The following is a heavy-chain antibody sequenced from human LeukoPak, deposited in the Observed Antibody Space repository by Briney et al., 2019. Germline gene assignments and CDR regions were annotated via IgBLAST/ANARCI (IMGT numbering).Heavy chain of an antibody. D-gene: IGHD6-6*01. CDR1: GGSISTYY. Sequence: PSETLSLTCTVSGGSISTYYWNWIRQPPGKGLEWIGYIYHSGGTNYNPSLQSRVTISVDTSKNQFSLSLNSVTAADTAVYYCARGGAARLHFQNWGQGTLVTVSS. V-gene: IGHV4-59*01. J-gene: IGHJ1*01. CDR3: ARGGAARLHFQN. CDR2: IYHSGGT.